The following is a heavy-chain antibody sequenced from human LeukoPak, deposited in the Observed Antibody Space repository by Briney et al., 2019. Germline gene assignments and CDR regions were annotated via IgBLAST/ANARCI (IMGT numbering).Heavy chain of an antibody. CDR3: ARDHTTSIAVAGTSWIDY. CDR2: IYHSGST. CDR1: GYPISSGYY. D-gene: IGHD6-19*01. Sequence: SETLSLTCAVSGYPISSGYYWGWIRQPPGKGLEWIGSIYHSGSTYYNPSLKSRVTISVDTSKYQFSLKLSSVTAADTAVYYCARDHTTSIAVAGTSWIDYWGQGTLVTVSS. J-gene: IGHJ4*02. V-gene: IGHV4-38-2*02.